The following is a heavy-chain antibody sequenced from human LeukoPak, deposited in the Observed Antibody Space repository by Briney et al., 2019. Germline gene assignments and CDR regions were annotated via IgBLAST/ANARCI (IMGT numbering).Heavy chain of an antibody. V-gene: IGHV1-69*13. CDR2: IIPIFGTA. J-gene: IGHJ4*02. Sequence: SVKVSCKASGGTFSSYAISWVRQAPGQGLEWMGGIIPIFGTANYAQKFQGRVTITADESTSTAYMELSSLRSEDTAVYYCARMTTVTPGPFDYWGQGILVTVSS. CDR1: GGTFSSYA. D-gene: IGHD4-17*01. CDR3: ARMTTVTPGPFDY.